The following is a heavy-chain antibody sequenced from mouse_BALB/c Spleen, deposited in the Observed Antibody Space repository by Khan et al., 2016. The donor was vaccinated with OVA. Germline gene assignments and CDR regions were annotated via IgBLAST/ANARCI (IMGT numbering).Heavy chain of an antibody. D-gene: IGHD2-1*01. CDR3: ARDGNYMDY. Sequence: EVQLQESGPDLVKPSQSLSLTCTVTGYSITSGYSWHWIRQFPENKLEWMGYIYHSGSINYTPSLKSRFSITRDTSKNLFFLQLNSVTTEDTATYYCARDGNYMDYWGQGTSVTVSS. CDR2: IYHSGSI. J-gene: IGHJ4*01. V-gene: IGHV3-1*02. CDR1: GYSITSGYS.